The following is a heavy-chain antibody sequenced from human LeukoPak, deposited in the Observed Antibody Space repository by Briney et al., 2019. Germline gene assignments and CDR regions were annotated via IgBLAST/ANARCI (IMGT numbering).Heavy chain of an antibody. CDR1: GFTFSSYS. CDR3: ARNLIAVAGTFDY. CDR2: IRSSSSYI. D-gene: IGHD6-19*01. V-gene: IGHV3-21*01. J-gene: IGHJ4*02. Sequence: GGSLRLSCAASGFTFSSYSMNWVRQAPGKGLEWVSSIRSSSSYIYYADSVKGRFTISRDNAKNSLYLQMNSLRAEDTAVYYCARNLIAVAGTFDYWGQGTLVTVSS.